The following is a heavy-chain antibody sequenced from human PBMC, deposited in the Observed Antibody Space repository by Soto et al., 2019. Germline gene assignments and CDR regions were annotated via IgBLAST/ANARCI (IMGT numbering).Heavy chain of an antibody. V-gene: IGHV4-39*01. CDR2: FYYSGST. D-gene: IGHD3-3*01. Sequence: QLQLQESGPGLVRPSETLSLTCTVSGGSIISSSYYWGWIRQPPGKGLEWIGSFYYSGSTYYNPSHESRVTISVDTSQNQFSLQLTSVTVEDTAVYYCARHEGDYDFWSGYSHFDPWGRGTLVTVSS. J-gene: IGHJ2*01. CDR1: GGSIISSSYY. CDR3: ARHEGDYDFWSGYSHFDP.